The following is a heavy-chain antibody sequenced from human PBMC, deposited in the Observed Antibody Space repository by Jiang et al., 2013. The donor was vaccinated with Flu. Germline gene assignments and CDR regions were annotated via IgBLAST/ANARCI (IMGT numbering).Heavy chain of an antibody. CDR2: INPNRDST. CDR3: ARMEVLRGDCSGGTCYQGGNFDY. Sequence: SVKVSCKASGYTFTGYYIHWVRQAPGQGLEWMGWINPNRDSTNYAQKFQGRVTMTRDTSISTAYMELSSLRSDDTAMYYCARMEVLRGDCSGGTCYQGGNFDYWGQGNLVTVSS. V-gene: IGHV1-2*02. J-gene: IGHJ4*02. D-gene: IGHD2-15*01. CDR1: GYTFTGYY.